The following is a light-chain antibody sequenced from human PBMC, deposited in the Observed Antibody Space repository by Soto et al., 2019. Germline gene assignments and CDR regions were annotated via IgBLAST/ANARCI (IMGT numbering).Light chain of an antibody. CDR2: GAS. CDR3: PQYGSSPIT. CDR1: QSITNNY. V-gene: IGKV3-20*01. Sequence: EIVLTQSPGTLSLSPGERATLSCRASQSITNNYLAWYQQKPGQAPRLLIYGASSRVTGIPDRFSGSGSGTDFTLTISRLEPEEFAVYYCPQYGSSPITFGQGTRLEMK. J-gene: IGKJ5*01.